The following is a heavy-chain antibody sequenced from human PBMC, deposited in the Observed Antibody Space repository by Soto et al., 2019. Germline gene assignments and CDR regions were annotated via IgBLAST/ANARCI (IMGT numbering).Heavy chain of an antibody. D-gene: IGHD3-22*01. V-gene: IGHV1-69*13. CDR2: IIPIFGTA. CDR3: ALGDYYDSKGALAFDI. J-gene: IGHJ3*02. CDR1: GGTFSSYA. Sequence: SVKVSCKASGGTFSSYAISWVRQAPGQGLEWMGGIIPIFGTANYAQKFQGRVTITADESTSTAYMELSSLRSEDTAVYYCALGDYYDSKGALAFDIWGQGTMVTVSS.